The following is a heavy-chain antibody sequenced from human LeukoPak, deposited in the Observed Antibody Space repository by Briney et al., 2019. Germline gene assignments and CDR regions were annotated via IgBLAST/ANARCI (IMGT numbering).Heavy chain of an antibody. CDR1: GYTFTSYD. Sequence: ASVKVSCKASGYTFTSYDINWVRQATGQGLEWMGWMNPNSGNTGYAQKFQGRVTMTRNTSISTAYTELSSLRSEDTAVYYCARRRAKGYCSGGSCYRSAFNDYWGQGTLVTVSS. J-gene: IGHJ4*02. CDR2: MNPNSGNT. V-gene: IGHV1-8*01. D-gene: IGHD2-15*01. CDR3: ARRRAKGYCSGGSCYRSAFNDY.